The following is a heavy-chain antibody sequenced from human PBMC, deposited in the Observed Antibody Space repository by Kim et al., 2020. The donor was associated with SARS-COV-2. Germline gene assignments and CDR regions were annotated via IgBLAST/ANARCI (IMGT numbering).Heavy chain of an antibody. D-gene: IGHD4-17*01. V-gene: IGHV3-30-3*01. CDR3: ARDGRGFKSVTTRPSKYFDY. J-gene: IGHJ4*02. Sequence: GGSLRLSCAASGFTFSSYAMHWVRQAPGKGLEWVAVISYDGSNKYYADSVKGRFTISRDNSKNTLYLQMNSLRAEDTAVYYCARDGRGFKSVTTRPSKYFDYWGQGTLVTVSS. CDR2: ISYDGSNK. CDR1: GFTFSSYA.